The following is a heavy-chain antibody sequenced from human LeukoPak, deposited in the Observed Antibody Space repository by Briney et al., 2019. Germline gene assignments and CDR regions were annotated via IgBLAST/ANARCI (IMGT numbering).Heavy chain of an antibody. V-gene: IGHV3-23*01. CDR2: ISGSGGST. CDR1: GFSVSGNY. D-gene: IGHD4-17*01. Sequence: GGSLRLSCAASGFSVSGNYMNWVRQAPGKGLEWVSAISGSGGSTYYADSVKGRFTISRDNSKNTLYLQMNSLRAEDTAVYYCAKDGHCGDYGVPDAFDIWGQGTMVTVSS. CDR3: AKDGHCGDYGVPDAFDI. J-gene: IGHJ3*02.